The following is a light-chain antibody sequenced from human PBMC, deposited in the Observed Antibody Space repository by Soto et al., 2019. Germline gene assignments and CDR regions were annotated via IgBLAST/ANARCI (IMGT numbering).Light chain of an antibody. CDR3: QQYNSYPYT. V-gene: IGKV1-5*03. CDR2: KAS. J-gene: IGKJ2*01. Sequence: DIPMTQSPSTLSASVGDRVTITCRASQSISSCLAWYQQKPGKAPKLLIYKASNLDSGIPSRFSGSGSGTEFTLTISNLQPDDFATYYCQQYNSYPYTFGQGTKLEIK. CDR1: QSISSC.